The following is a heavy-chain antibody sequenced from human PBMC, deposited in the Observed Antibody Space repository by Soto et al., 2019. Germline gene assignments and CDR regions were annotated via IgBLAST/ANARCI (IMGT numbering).Heavy chain of an antibody. CDR2: ISYRGST. J-gene: IGHJ4*02. V-gene: IGHV4-30-4*01. D-gene: IGHD3-22*01. CDR1: VGAITTHDFY. Sequence: QVQLQDSGPGLVKPSQTLSLTCAVSVGAITTHDFYWSWIRQPPGKGLEWIGYISYRGSTSYNPSFKSRLTISVDTSKKQFSLKMNSVTAADTAVYYCVRGRGDYYDRSGYYFDYWDQGALVTVSS. CDR3: VRGRGDYYDRSGYYFDY.